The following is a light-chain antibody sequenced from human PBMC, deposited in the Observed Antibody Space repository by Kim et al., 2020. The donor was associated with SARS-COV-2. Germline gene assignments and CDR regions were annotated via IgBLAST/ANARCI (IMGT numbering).Light chain of an antibody. CDR1: QSVRIN. CDR2: DAS. V-gene: IGKV3D-15*01. Sequence: VSPGERAPLSCRASQSVRINLAWYQHKIGQAPKVLIYDASTRATGIPARFSGSGSGTEFTLTISSLQSEDFAVYYCQQYNDWPLTFGGGTKVDIK. CDR3: QQYNDWPLT. J-gene: IGKJ4*01.